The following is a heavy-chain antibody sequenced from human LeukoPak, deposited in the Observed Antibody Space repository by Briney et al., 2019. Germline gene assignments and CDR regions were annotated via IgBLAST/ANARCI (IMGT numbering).Heavy chain of an antibody. J-gene: IGHJ4*02. CDR3: ARLMVGATDLDY. CDR1: GYSISSSSSY. CDR2: IYYSGST. Sequence: SETLSLTCPVSGYSISSSSSYWGWIRQPPGEGLEWIGSIYYSGSTYYNTSLKSRVTISVDTSKNQCSLKLSSVTAADTAVYYCARLMVGATDLDYWGQGTLVTVSS. V-gene: IGHV4-39*07. D-gene: IGHD1-26*01.